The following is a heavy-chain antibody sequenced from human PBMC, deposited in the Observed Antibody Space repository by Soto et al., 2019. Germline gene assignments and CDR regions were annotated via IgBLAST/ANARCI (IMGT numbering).Heavy chain of an antibody. CDR2: INHSGST. D-gene: IGHD4-17*01. CDR1: GGSFSGYY. CDR3: ARRVTTYYYYYGMDV. J-gene: IGHJ6*02. Sequence: PSETLSLTCAVYGGSFSGYYWSWIRQPPGKGLEWIGEINHSGSTNYNPSLKSRVTISVDTSKNPFSLKLSSVTAADTAVYYCARRVTTYYYYYGMDVWGQGTTVTVSS. V-gene: IGHV4-34*01.